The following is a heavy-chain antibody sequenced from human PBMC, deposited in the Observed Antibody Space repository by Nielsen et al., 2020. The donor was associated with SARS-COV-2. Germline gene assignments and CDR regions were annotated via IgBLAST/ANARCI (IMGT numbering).Heavy chain of an antibody. CDR2: INHSGST. V-gene: IGHV4-34*01. J-gene: IGHJ4*02. CDR1: GGSFSGYY. CDR3: ARGLTGTFLDY. Sequence: SEPLSLTCAVYGGSFSGYYWSWIRQPPGKGLEWIGEINHSGSTNYNPSLKSRVTISVDKSKNQFSLKLSSVTAADTAVYYCARGLTGTFLDYWGQGTLVTVSS. D-gene: IGHD3-9*01.